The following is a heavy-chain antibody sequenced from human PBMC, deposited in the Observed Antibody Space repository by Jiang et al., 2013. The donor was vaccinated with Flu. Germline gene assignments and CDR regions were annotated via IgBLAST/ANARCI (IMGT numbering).Heavy chain of an antibody. J-gene: IGHJ5*02. Sequence: SGAEVKKPGSSVKVSCKASGGTFSSYAISWVRQAPGQGLEWMGRIIPILGIANYAQKFQGRVTITADKSTSTAYMELSSLRSEDTAVYYCATRQQWLTTRRWFDPWGQGTLVTVSS. CDR3: ATRQQWLTTRRWFDP. D-gene: IGHD6-19*01. V-gene: IGHV1-69*04. CDR2: IIPILGIA. CDR1: GGTFSSYA.